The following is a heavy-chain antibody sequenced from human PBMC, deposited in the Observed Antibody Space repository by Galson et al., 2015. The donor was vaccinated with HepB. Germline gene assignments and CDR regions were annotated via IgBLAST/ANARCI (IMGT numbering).Heavy chain of an antibody. CDR1: GFSFNNVW. CDR3: TTDVYFSSYWSWIDP. J-gene: IGHJ5*02. D-gene: IGHD2-2*01. Sequence: SLRLSCAATGFSFNNVWMNWVRRAPGKGLEWVGRIKSKTDGGTTEYAAPVKGRFTISREDSKNTLYIQMNSLKTDDTAVYYCTTDVYFSSYWSWIDPWGQGTLVTVSS. V-gene: IGHV3-15*01. CDR2: IKSKTDGGTT.